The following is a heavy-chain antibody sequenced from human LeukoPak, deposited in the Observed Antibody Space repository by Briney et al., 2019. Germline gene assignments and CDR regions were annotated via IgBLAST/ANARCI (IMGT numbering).Heavy chain of an antibody. D-gene: IGHD3-10*01. CDR2: MNPNSGNT. J-gene: IGHJ4*02. CDR1: GYTFTSYD. CDR3: ARGRDYYYGSGSYFSEGYYFDY. V-gene: IGHV1-8*01. Sequence: ASVKVSCKASGYTFTSYDINWVRQATGQGLEWMGWMNPNSGNTGYAQKFQGRVTMTRNTSISTAYMELSSLRSEDTAVYYCARGRDYYYGSGSYFSEGYYFDYWGQGTLVTVSS.